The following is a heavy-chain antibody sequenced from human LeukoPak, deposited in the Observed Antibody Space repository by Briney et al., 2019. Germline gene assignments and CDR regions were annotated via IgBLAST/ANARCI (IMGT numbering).Heavy chain of an antibody. J-gene: IGHJ5*02. CDR2: INHSGST. CDR1: GGSFSGYC. V-gene: IGHV4-34*01. Sequence: PSETLSLTCAVYGGSFSGYCWSWIRQPPGKGLEWIGEINHSGSTNYNPSLKSRVTISVDTSKNQFSLRLSSVTAADTAFYYCARTGDYFDPWGQGTLVTVSS. D-gene: IGHD4-17*01. CDR3: ARTGDYFDP.